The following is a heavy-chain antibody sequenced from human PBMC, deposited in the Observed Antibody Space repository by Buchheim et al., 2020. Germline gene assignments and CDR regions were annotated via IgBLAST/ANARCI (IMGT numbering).Heavy chain of an antibody. CDR1: GGSFSGYY. J-gene: IGHJ6*02. Sequence: QVQLQQWGAGLLKPSETLSLTCAVYGGSFSGYYWSWFRQPPGKGLEWIGEINHRGSTNYNPSLKSRVTISVDTSKNTFSLKLSSVTAADTAVYYCARGGGQNDYDFWSGYYGGYGMDVWGQGTT. CDR2: INHRGST. CDR3: ARGGGQNDYDFWSGYYGGYGMDV. V-gene: IGHV4-34*01. D-gene: IGHD3-3*01.